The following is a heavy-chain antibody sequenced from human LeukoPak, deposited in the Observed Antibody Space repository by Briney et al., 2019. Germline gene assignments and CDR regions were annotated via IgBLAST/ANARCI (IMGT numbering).Heavy chain of an antibody. CDR2: ISGSGGRT. CDR1: GFTFRSYA. CDR3: ARGPHCSSTSCYSLYYYGMDV. J-gene: IGHJ6*02. Sequence: AGGSLRLSCVASGFTFRSYAMSWVRQAPGQGLEWVAAISGSGGRTYYADSVKGRFTISRDNSKDTLYLQINSLRAEDTAIYYCARGPHCSSTSCYSLYYYGMDVWGQGTTVTVSS. D-gene: IGHD2-2*02. V-gene: IGHV3-23*01.